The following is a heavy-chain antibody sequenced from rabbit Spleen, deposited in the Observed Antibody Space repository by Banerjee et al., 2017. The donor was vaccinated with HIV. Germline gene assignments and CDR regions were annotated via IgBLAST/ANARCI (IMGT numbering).Heavy chain of an antibody. CDR1: GFSFSSSYY. Sequence: QSLEESGGDLVKPGASLTLTCTASGFSFSSSYYMCWVRQAPGKGLECIACIYADSSGSTYYASWAKGRFTISKTSSTTVTLQMTSLTVADTATYFCARDAGTSFSTYGMDLWGQGTLVTVS. CDR3: ARDAGTSFSTYGMDL. CDR2: IYADSSGST. D-gene: IGHD8-1*01. J-gene: IGHJ6*01. V-gene: IGHV1S40*01.